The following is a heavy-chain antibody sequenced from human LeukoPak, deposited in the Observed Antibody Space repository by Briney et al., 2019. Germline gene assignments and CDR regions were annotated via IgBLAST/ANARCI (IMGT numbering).Heavy chain of an antibody. CDR1: GGSISRFY. Sequence: SETLSLTCTVSGGSISRFYWSWIRQPPGKGLEWIGYISYSGNTNYNPSLKSRVTISLDTSKNQFSLNLSSVTAADTAVYYCARGGAAAGDTWFDPWGQGTMVTVSS. CDR3: ARGGAAAGDTWFDP. D-gene: IGHD6-13*01. J-gene: IGHJ5*02. CDR2: ISYSGNT. V-gene: IGHV4-59*01.